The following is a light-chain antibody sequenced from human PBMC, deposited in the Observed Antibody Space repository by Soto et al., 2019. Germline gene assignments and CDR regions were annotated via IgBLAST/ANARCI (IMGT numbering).Light chain of an antibody. CDR3: QQYDNLPWT. CDR1: QDISNY. Sequence: DIQMTQSPSSLSPSVGARVTITCQASQDISNYLNWYQQKPGKAPKLLIYDASNLETGVPSRFSGSGSGTDFTFTISSLQPEDIATYYCQQYDNLPWTFGQGTKVEIK. CDR2: DAS. V-gene: IGKV1-33*01. J-gene: IGKJ1*01.